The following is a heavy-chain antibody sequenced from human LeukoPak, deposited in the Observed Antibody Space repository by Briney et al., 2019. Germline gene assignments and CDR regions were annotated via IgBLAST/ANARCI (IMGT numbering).Heavy chain of an antibody. CDR2: VSYTGRT. CDR3: ARLLDNDISGDPDTFDV. J-gene: IGHJ3*01. V-gene: IGHV4-59*11. D-gene: IGHD3-22*01. CDR1: GGSLSGHY. Sequence: LETLSLTCTVSGGSLSGHYWSWIRQSPGKRLEWIGYVSYTGRTKYNPSLQSRVTISIDTSKSQFSLKLTSVTSADTAVYSCARLLDNDISGDPDTFDVWGQGTTVIVSS.